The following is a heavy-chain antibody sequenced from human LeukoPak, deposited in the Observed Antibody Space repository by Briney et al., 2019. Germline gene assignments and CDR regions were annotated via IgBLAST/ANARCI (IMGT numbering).Heavy chain of an antibody. CDR2: IYSGGDT. D-gene: IGHD2-15*01. CDR3: ATRYCSSGSCYRGAFDI. J-gene: IGHJ3*02. CDR1: GFTVSSNY. Sequence: PGGSLRLSCAASGFTVSSNYMSWVRQAPGEGLEWVSLIYSGGDTYYADSVKGRFTISRDNSKNTLYLQMDSLRAEDTALYYCATRYCSSGSCYRGAFDIWGQGTMVTVSS. V-gene: IGHV3-66*02.